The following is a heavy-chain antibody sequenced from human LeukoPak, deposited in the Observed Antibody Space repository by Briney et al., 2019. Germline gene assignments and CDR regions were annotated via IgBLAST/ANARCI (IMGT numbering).Heavy chain of an antibody. D-gene: IGHD3-22*01. CDR3: ARRAMIVVATPAVDY. Sequence: GGSLRLSCAASGFTFSNYAMTWVRRAPGKGLEWVSGIDWTGGSTGYADSVKGRFTISRNNAKNSLYLQMNSLRAEDTALYYCARRAMIVVATPAVDYWGQGTLVTVSS. CDR2: IDWTGGST. V-gene: IGHV3-20*04. CDR1: GFTFSNYA. J-gene: IGHJ4*02.